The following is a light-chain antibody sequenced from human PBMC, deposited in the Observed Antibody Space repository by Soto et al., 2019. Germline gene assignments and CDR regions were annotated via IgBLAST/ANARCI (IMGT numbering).Light chain of an antibody. Sequence: DIQMTQSPSSLSASVGDRVTITCRASQGIRNDLGWYQHKPGKAPKRLIYAASSLKNGVPSRFSASGSGTEFTLTTSSRQPEDFATHSCVQHDNYTWTFGQENKVEIK. CDR2: AAS. J-gene: IGKJ1*01. CDR3: VQHDNYTWT. CDR1: QGIRND. V-gene: IGKV1-17*01.